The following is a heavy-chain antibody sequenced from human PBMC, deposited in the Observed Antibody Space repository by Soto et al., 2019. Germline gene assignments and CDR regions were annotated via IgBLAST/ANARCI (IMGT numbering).Heavy chain of an antibody. J-gene: IGHJ3*02. V-gene: IGHV2-5*01. CDR2: IYWNDHK. D-gene: IGHD3-16*01. CDR1: GLSLSTSGVG. CDR3: AHTTWGREVFEI. Sequence: QITLKESGPTLVKPTQTLTLTCTFSGLSLSTSGVGVGWIRQPQGKALEWLALIYWNDHKYYRPSLKRMLTITKDTSKNQVVLTMTNMDPVDTATHYCAHTTWGREVFEIWGQGTMVTVYS.